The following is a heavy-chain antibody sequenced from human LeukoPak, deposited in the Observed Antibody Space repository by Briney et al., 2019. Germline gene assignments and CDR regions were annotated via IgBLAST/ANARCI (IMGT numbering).Heavy chain of an antibody. CDR3: ARDAYDDSSES. CDR1: GFAFSSYW. D-gene: IGHD3-3*01. CDR2: LNPDGGRT. Sequence: GGSLRLSCAASGFAFSSYWMTWVRQAPGKGLEWVANLNPDGGRTFYADSVKGRFTISRDNAKNSVLLQMNSLRAEDTAFYYCARDAYDDSSESWGQGTLVTVSS. J-gene: IGHJ5*02. V-gene: IGHV3-7*01.